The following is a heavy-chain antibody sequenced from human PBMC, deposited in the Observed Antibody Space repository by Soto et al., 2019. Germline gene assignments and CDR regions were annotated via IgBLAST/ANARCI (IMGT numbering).Heavy chain of an antibody. D-gene: IGHD2-2*02. CDR2: INHSGST. J-gene: IGHJ6*02. V-gene: IGHV4-34*01. CDR3: ARSDIVVVPAAIRGSPGLYYYYYGMDV. Sequence: SETLSLTCAVYGGSFSGYYWSWIRQPPGKGLEWIGEINHSGSTNYNPSLKSRVTISVDTSKNQFSLKLSSVTAADTAVYYCARSDIVVVPAAIRGSPGLYYYYYGMDVWGQGTTVTVS. CDR1: GGSFSGYY.